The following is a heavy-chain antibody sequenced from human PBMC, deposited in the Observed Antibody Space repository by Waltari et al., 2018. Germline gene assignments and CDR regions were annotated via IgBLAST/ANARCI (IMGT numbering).Heavy chain of an antibody. CDR1: GFIFSSYE. V-gene: IGHV3-48*03. CDR2: ISTSGSTI. CDR3: TREGFNWFDP. Sequence: EVQLVESGGGLVQPGGSLRRSCAPSGFIFSSYEMNWVRQAPGKGLEWVSFISTSGSTIYYADSVKGRFTISRDNAKNSLYLQMNSLRAEDTAVYYCTREGFNWFDPWGQGTLVTVSS. J-gene: IGHJ5*02.